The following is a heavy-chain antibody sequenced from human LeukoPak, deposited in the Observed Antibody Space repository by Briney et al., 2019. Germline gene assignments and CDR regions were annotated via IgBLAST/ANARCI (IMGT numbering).Heavy chain of an antibody. D-gene: IGHD5-12*01. V-gene: IGHV4-34*01. CDR2: INHSGST. CDR3: ASGYSDYDSNYYYYYYMDV. Sequence: PSETLSLTCAVYGGSFSGYYWSWIRQPPGKGLEWIGEINHSGSTNYNPSLKSRVTISVDTSKNQFSLKLSSVTAADTAVYYCASGYSDYDSNYYYYYYMDVWGKGTTVTVSS. CDR1: GGSFSGYY. J-gene: IGHJ6*03.